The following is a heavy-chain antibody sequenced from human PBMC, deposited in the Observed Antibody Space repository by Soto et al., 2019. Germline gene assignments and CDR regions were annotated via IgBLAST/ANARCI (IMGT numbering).Heavy chain of an antibody. V-gene: IGHV4-30-4*01. CDR2: ISNSGST. J-gene: IGHJ4*02. CDR1: GGSISSGGYY. CDR3: ATESGSTYGYFDY. Sequence: KTSETLSLTCTVSGGSISSGGYYWSWIRQSPGKGLEWIGYISNSGSTGYNPSLKTRLSMSVDRSKNQFTLRLTSVTAADTAVYFCATESGSTYGYFDYWGQGTQVTV. D-gene: IGHD4-17*01.